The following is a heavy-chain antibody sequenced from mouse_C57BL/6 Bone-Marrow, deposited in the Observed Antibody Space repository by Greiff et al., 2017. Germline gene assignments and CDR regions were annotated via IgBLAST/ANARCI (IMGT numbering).Heavy chain of an antibody. CDR3: ARGYYGSSVYFDY. CDR1: GYTFTSYW. V-gene: IGHV1-7*01. D-gene: IGHD1-1*01. CDR2: INPSSGYT. Sequence: QVQLQQSGAELAKPGASVKLSCKASGYTFTSYWMHWVKQRPGQGLEWIGYINPSSGYTKYNQKFKDKATLTADKSSSTAYMQLSSLTYEDSAVYYCARGYYGSSVYFDYWGQGTTLTVSS. J-gene: IGHJ2*01.